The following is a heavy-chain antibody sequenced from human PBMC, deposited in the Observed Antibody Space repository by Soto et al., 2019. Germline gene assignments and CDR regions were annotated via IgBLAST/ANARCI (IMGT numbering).Heavy chain of an antibody. CDR1: GVSFSDYY. CDR2: INHYGRA. J-gene: IGHJ5*02. CDR3: AGSFGSEFGRLDT. V-gene: IGHV4-34*01. Sequence: SETLSLTCAVYGVSFSDYYWSWVRQPPGKGLEWIGEINHYGRANYNASLQSRATISVDTSKSQFSLKLRSMTAADTSIYYCAGSFGSEFGRLDTWGQGTQVTVSS. D-gene: IGHD3-3*01.